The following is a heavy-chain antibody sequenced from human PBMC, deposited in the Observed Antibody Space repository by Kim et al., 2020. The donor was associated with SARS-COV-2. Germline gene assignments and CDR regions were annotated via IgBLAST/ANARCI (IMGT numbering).Heavy chain of an antibody. CDR3: ARHRANYNHYDMDV. CDR2: IRSSGSTI. Sequence: GGSLRLSCAASGFTFSGFEMNWVRQAPGKGLEWLSYIRSSGSTIYYADSVKGRFTISRDNAKNSLYLQMNSLRAEDTAVYYCARHRANYNHYDMDVWGQGTTVTVSS. J-gene: IGHJ6*02. V-gene: IGHV3-48*03. CDR1: GFTFSGFE.